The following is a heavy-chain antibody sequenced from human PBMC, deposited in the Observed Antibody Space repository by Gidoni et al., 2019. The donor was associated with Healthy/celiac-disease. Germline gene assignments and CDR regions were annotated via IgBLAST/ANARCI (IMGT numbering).Heavy chain of an antibody. CDR1: GFTFSRYG. Sequence: QVQLVESGGGVVPPGRSLRLSCAASGFTFSRYGMHWVRQAPGKGLEWVAVISYDGSNKYYADSVKGRFTISRDNSKNTLYLQMNSLRAEDTAVYYCAKAGLRYFVYGMDVWGQGTTVTVSS. CDR2: ISYDGSNK. CDR3: AKAGLRYFVYGMDV. D-gene: IGHD3-9*01. J-gene: IGHJ6*02. V-gene: IGHV3-30*18.